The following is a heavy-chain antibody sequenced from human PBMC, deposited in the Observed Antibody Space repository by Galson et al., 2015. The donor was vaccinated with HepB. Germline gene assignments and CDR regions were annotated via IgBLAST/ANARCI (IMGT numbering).Heavy chain of an antibody. CDR1: GYSFTSYW. CDR2: IYPGDSDT. D-gene: IGHD2-2*01. V-gene: IGHV5-51*01. CDR3: ARHEGYCSDTTCSHFDY. Sequence: QSGAEVKKPGESLKISCKGSGYSFTSYWIAWVRQMPGKGLEWMGIIYPGDSDTRYSPSFRGQVTISAGKSISTAYLQWSSLKASDTAMYYCARHEGYCSDTTCSHFDYWGQGTLVTVSS. J-gene: IGHJ4*02.